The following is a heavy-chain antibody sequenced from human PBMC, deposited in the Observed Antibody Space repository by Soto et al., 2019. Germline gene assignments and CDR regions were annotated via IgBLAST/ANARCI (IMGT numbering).Heavy chain of an antibody. D-gene: IGHD3-22*01. J-gene: IGHJ4*02. V-gene: IGHV5-10-1*01. CDR1: GYSFTSYW. CDR2: IDPSDSYT. CDR3: ARRYYYDSSGYYAHFDY. Sequence: PGESLKISCKGSGYSFTSYWISWVRQMPGKGLEWMGRIDPSDSYTNYSPSFQGHVTISADKSIGTAYLQWSSLKASDTAMYYCARRYYYDSSGYYAHFDYWGQGTLVTVSS.